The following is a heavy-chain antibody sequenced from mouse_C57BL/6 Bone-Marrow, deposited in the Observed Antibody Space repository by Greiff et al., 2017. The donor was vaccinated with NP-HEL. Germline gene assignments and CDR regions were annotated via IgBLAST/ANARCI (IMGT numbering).Heavy chain of an antibody. CDR2: IYPGDGDT. CDR3: ARYPAY. Sequence: VKLMESGPELVKPGASVKISCKASGYAFSSSWMNWVKQRPGKGLEWIGRIYPGDGDTNYNGKFKGKATLTADKSSSTAYMQLSSLTSEDSAVYFCARYPAYWGQGTSVTVSS. CDR1: GYAFSSSW. V-gene: IGHV1-82*01. J-gene: IGHJ4*01.